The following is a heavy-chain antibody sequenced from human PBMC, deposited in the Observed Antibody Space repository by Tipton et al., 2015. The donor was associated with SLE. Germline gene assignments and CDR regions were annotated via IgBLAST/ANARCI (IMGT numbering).Heavy chain of an antibody. CDR1: GFTFNNYA. D-gene: IGHD1-1*01. CDR3: AKSPAHQLAFEFDS. J-gene: IGHJ4*02. CDR2: ISDSGGAT. Sequence: GSLRLSCAASGFTFNNYAMNWVRQTPGKGLEWVSGISDSGGATYYTDSVTGRFTISRDNSKKTLFLQVNTLRAEDAAVYYCAKSPAHQLAFEFDSWGQGALVTVSS. V-gene: IGHV3-23*01.